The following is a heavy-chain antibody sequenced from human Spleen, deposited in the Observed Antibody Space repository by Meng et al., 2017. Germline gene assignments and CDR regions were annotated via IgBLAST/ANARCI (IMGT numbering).Heavy chain of an antibody. CDR3: ARDGGGPYFYGHAAFDI. D-gene: IGHD3-9*01. CDR1: GGSISTTDYY. V-gene: IGHV4-39*07. J-gene: IGHJ3*02. CDR2: IYYSGNA. Sequence: SETLSLTCTVSGGSISTTDYYWGWLRQPPGKGLEWIGSIYYSGNAYYSPSLKSRVTMSVDSSKNQFSLRLSSVTAADTAVYYCARDGGGPYFYGHAAFDIWGQGTMVTVSS.